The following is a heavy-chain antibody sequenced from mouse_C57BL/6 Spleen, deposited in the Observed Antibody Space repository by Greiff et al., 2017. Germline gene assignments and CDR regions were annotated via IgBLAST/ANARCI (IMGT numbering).Heavy chain of an antibody. CDR2: IFPGSGST. CDR3: ARPSTVVATNGYAMDY. J-gene: IGHJ4*01. CDR1: GYTFTDYY. D-gene: IGHD1-1*01. V-gene: IGHV1-75*01. Sequence: QVQLKESGPELVKPGASVKISCKASGYTFTDYYINWVKQRPGQGLEWIGWIFPGSGSTYYNEKFKGKATLTVDKSSSTAYMLLSSLTSEDSAVYFCARPSTVVATNGYAMDYWGQGTSVTVSS.